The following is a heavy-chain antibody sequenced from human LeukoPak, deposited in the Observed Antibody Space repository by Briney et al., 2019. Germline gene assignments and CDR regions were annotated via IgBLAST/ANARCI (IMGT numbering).Heavy chain of an antibody. CDR3: AKDGRAYSGYDYIDYFDY. CDR1: GFTFSSYA. V-gene: IGHV3-23*01. CDR2: ISGSGGGT. D-gene: IGHD5-12*01. J-gene: IGHJ4*02. Sequence: PGGSLRLSCAASGFTFSSYAMSWVRQAPGKGLEWVSAISGSGGGTYYADSVKGRFTISRDNSKNTLYLQMNSLRAEDTAVYYCAKDGRAYSGYDYIDYFDYWGQGTLVTVSS.